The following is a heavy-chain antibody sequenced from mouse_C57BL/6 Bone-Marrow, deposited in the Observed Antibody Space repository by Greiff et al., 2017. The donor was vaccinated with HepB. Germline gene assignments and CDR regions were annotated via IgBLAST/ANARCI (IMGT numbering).Heavy chain of an antibody. Sequence: EVQGVESGGGLVQPKGSLKLSCAASGFSFNTYAMNWVRQAPGKGLEWVARIRSKSNNYATYYADSVKDRFTISRDDSESMLYLQMNNLKTEDTAMYYCVRGGNYLDYWGQGTTLTVSS. J-gene: IGHJ2*01. CDR2: IRSKSNNYAT. V-gene: IGHV10-1*01. CDR1: GFSFNTYA. CDR3: VRGGNYLDY.